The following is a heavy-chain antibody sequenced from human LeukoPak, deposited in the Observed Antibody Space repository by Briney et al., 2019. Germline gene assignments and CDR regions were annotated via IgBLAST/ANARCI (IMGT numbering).Heavy chain of an antibody. J-gene: IGHJ4*02. CDR3: AKGSGSGSPYYLDY. CDR2: VTGGGEST. CDR1: GFTFSNAW. V-gene: IGHV3-23*01. Sequence: GRSLRLSCAASGFTFSNAWMRWVRQAPGKGLEWVSAVTGGGESTYYADSVKGRFTISRDNSKNTLYLQMNSLRAEDTAVYYCAKGSGSGSPYYLDYWGQGTLVTVSS. D-gene: IGHD3-10*01.